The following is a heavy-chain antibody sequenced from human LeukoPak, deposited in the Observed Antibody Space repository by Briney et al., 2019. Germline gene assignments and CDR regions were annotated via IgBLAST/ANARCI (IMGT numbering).Heavy chain of an antibody. CDR3: ARAHIWIDP. Sequence: SETLSLTCTVSGYSISSGYYWGWIRQPPGEGLEWIGSIYHSGSTYYNPSLKSRVTISVDTSKNQFSLKLSSVTAADTAVYDCARAHIWIDPWGQGTLVTVSS. V-gene: IGHV4-38-2*02. CDR1: GYSISSGYY. J-gene: IGHJ5*02. CDR2: IYHSGST.